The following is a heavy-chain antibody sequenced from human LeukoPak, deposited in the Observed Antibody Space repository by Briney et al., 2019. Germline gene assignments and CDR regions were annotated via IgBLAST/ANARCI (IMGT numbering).Heavy chain of an antibody. CDR3: AKGGGSYYMTFGGEVDY. Sequence: PGGSLRLSCAASGFTFSSYGMHSVRRAPGKGLEWVAVTSDDGSNKYYADSVKGRFTISRDNSKNTLYLQMNSLRAEDTALYYCAKGGGSYYMTFGGEVDYWGQGTLVTVSS. CDR1: GFTFSSYG. J-gene: IGHJ4*02. CDR2: TSDDGSNK. D-gene: IGHD1-26*01. V-gene: IGHV3-30*18.